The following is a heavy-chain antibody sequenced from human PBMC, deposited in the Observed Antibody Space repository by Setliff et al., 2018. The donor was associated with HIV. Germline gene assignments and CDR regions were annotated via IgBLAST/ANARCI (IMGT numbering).Heavy chain of an antibody. V-gene: IGHV4-39*07. CDR2: VSYSGST. CDR3: ARYRRDDYYLTAYFDS. J-gene: IGHJ4*02. Sequence: PSETLSLTCTVSGGSISSYYWGWIRQSPGKGLEWIGSVSYSGSTYYNPSLKSRVTISVDTSKNQFSLTLTSVTAADTAVYYCARYRRDDYYLTAYFDSWGQGTLVTVSS. CDR1: GGSISSYY. D-gene: IGHD1-26*01.